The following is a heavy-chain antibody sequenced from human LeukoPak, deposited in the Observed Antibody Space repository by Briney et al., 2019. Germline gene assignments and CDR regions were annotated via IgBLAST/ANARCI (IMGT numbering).Heavy chain of an antibody. D-gene: IGHD6-13*01. CDR3: ATALDAPAGPD. Sequence: PGGSLRLSCEASGLSISHSWMAWVRRVPGKGLEWVANIKEDGSAKFYVDSVKGRFTISRDNAKNSLSLQMNNLRVEDTAVYYCATALDAPAGPDWGQGTLVTVSS. CDR2: IKEDGSAK. V-gene: IGHV3-7*01. J-gene: IGHJ4*02. CDR1: GLSISHSW.